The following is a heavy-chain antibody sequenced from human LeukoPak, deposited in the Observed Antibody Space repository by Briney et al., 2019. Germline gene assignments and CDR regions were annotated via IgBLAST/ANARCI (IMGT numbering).Heavy chain of an antibody. D-gene: IGHD3-3*01. V-gene: IGHV3-23*01. CDR1: GFTFSSDA. CDR3: AKRYYDFWSGHYWVDY. CDR2: ISGSGDST. J-gene: IGHJ4*02. Sequence: GGSLRLSCAASGFTFSSDAMSWVRQAPGKGLEWVSAISGSGDSTYYADSVKGRFTISRDNSKKTLYLQMNSLGAEDTAAYFCAKRYYDFWSGHYWVDYWGQGTLVTVSS.